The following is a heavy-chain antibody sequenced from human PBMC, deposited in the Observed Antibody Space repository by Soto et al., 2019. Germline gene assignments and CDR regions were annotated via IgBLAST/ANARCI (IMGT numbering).Heavy chain of an antibody. D-gene: IGHD2-15*01. Sequence: QVQLVQSGAEVKKPGSSVKVSCKPSGGTFNGYIITWVRQAPGQGLEWIGGIIFTFNTANYAEKFQGRVSLSAYQGKSTAYMDLTSLTSEDTAGFYCSRGLVGVLGGFDFWGQGTLVSVSS. CDR2: IIFTFNTA. CDR1: GGTFNGYI. CDR3: SRGLVGVLGGFDF. J-gene: IGHJ4*02. V-gene: IGHV1-69*01.